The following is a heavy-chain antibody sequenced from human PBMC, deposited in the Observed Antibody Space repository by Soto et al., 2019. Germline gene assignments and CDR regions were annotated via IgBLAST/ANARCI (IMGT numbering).Heavy chain of an antibody. Sequence: PGASVKVSCKASGYTFTSYGIHCVRQAPGQRLEWMGWINAANGDTKYSPKFQGRVTTTRDTSASTAYMELSSLRTEDTAVYYCVRRHVSATGIDWFDPWGQGTLVTVSS. J-gene: IGHJ5*02. D-gene: IGHD6-13*01. CDR2: INAANGDT. V-gene: IGHV1-3*01. CDR1: GYTFTSYG. CDR3: VRRHVSATGIDWFDP.